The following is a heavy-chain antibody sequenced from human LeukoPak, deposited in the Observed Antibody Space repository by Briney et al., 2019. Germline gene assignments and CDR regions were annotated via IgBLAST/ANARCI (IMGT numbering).Heavy chain of an antibody. J-gene: IGHJ5*02. CDR1: GFTFSSYV. CDR3: ARDVSVTSNWFDP. Sequence: PGGSLRLSCAASGFTFSSYVMSWVRQAPGKGLEWVSAISGRDGSTYYADSVKGRFTISRDNSKNTLYLQMNSLRAEDTAVYYCARDVSVTSNWFDPWGQGTLVTVSS. D-gene: IGHD4-17*01. CDR2: ISGRDGST. V-gene: IGHV3-23*01.